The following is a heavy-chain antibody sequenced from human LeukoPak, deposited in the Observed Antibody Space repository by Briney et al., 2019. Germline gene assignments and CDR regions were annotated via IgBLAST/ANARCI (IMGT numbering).Heavy chain of an antibody. CDR2: INSDGSST. J-gene: IGHJ6*03. Sequence: GGSLRLSCAASGFTFSSYWMHWVRQAPGKALVWVSRINSDGSSTSYADSVKPRFTISRDNAKNTLYLQMNSLRAEDTAVYYCARVHSSSSVFYYYYMDVWGKGTTVTVSS. CDR3: ARVHSSSSVFYYYYMDV. D-gene: IGHD6-6*01. V-gene: IGHV3-74*01. CDR1: GFTFSSYW.